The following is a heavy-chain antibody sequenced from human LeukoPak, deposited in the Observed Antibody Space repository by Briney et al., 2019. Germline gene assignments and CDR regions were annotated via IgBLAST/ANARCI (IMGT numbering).Heavy chain of an antibody. V-gene: IGHV4-4*07. D-gene: IGHD6-13*01. CDR3: ARDSPYDGIAAAPGY. CDR2: IYTSGST. CDR1: SGSISSYY. Sequence: SETLSLTCTVSSGSISSYYWNWIRQPPGKGLEWIGRIYTSGSTNYNPSLKSRVTMSVDTSKNQFSLKLSSVTAADTAVYYCARDSPYDGIAAAPGYWGQGTLVTVSS. J-gene: IGHJ4*02.